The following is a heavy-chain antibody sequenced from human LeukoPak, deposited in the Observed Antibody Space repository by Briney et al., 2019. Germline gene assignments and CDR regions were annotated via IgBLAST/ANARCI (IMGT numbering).Heavy chain of an antibody. J-gene: IGHJ4*02. CDR2: INSNTGGT. V-gene: IGHV1-2*02. Sequence: ASVKVSCEASGYTFTGYYMHWVRQAPGQGLEWMGWINSNTGGTDYAQNFQGRVTMTRDTSINTAYMELSSLKSDDTAVYYCARRIWFGEPQFDYWGQGTLVTVSS. D-gene: IGHD3-10*01. CDR3: ARRIWFGEPQFDY. CDR1: GYTFTGYY.